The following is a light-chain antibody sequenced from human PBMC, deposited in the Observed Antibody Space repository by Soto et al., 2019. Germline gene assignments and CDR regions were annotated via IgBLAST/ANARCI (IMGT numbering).Light chain of an antibody. CDR2: STD. J-gene: IGLJ7*01. Sequence: QSVLTQPTSASGTPGQRVPISCSGSYSNIGSNTVNWYQHLPGTAPKLLIYSTDQRPSGVPDRFSGSKSGTSASLAISGLQSDDEADYYCAAWDDNLNGLVFGGGTQLTVL. CDR1: YSNIGSNT. V-gene: IGLV1-44*01. CDR3: AAWDDNLNGLV.